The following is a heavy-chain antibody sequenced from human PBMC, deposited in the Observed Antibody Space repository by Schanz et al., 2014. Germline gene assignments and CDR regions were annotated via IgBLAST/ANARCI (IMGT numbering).Heavy chain of an antibody. CDR1: GFTFSAYG. Sequence: VQLVESGGGVVQPGRSLRLSCAASGFTFSAYGMHWVRQAPGKGLEWVANIKGDSSEKNYVDSVKGRFTLSRDNAKNSMYLQMNSLRVEDTAVYYCARDPNSVNEIDYWGQGTLVTVSS. D-gene: IGHD5-12*01. CDR3: ARDPNSVNEIDY. CDR2: IKGDSSEK. V-gene: IGHV3-7*03. J-gene: IGHJ4*02.